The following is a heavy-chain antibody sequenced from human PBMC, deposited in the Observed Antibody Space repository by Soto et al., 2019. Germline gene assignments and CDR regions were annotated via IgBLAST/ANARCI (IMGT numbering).Heavy chain of an antibody. D-gene: IGHD2-2*01. CDR2: IYTAGGT. CDR1: GFTVSNTY. Sequence: EVQLVETGGGLIQPGGSLRLSCAASGFTVSNTYMTWVRQPPGKGLECVSVIYTAGGTNYADSVKGRFIISRDNSKNTLYLQMNSLRAEDTAVYYCARALPVAKGGFDRWGQGTLVNVSS. V-gene: IGHV3-53*02. J-gene: IGHJ5*02. CDR3: ARALPVAKGGFDR.